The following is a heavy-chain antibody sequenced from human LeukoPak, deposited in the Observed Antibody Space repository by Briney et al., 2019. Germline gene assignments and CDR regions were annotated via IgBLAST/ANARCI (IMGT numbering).Heavy chain of an antibody. CDR2: INHSGST. V-gene: IGHV4-34*01. CDR3: AREYDFWSGALDY. CDR1: GGSFSGYY. Sequence: SETLSLTCAVYGGSFSGYYWSWIRQPPGKGLEWIGEINHSGSTNYNPSLKNRVTISVDTSKNQFSLKLSSVTAADTAVYYCAREYDFWSGALDYWGQGTLVTVSS. D-gene: IGHD3-3*01. J-gene: IGHJ4*02.